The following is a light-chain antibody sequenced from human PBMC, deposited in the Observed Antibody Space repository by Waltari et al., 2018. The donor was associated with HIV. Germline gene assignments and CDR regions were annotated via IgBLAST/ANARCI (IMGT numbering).Light chain of an antibody. J-gene: IGLJ3*02. Sequence: IDINTVNWYQQRPGTAPKLLIYNNNQRPSGVPDRFSGSKSGTSASLAISGLQSEDEADYFCAAWDDRLSVVFGGGTKLTVL. CDR1: IDINT. V-gene: IGLV1-44*01. CDR3: AAWDDRLSVV. CDR2: NNN.